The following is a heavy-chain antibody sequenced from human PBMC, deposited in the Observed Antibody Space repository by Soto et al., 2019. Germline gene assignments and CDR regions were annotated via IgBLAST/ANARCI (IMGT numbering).Heavy chain of an antibody. Sequence: QVQLVESGGGVVQPGRSLRLSCAASGFTFSSYGMHWVRQAPGKGLEWVAVLWYDGSNKYYADSVKGRFTISRDNSKNTLYLQMNSLRAEDTAVYYCARGRAAGPGMYYFDYWGQGTLVTVSS. V-gene: IGHV3-33*01. CDR2: LWYDGSNK. CDR1: GFTFSSYG. J-gene: IGHJ4*02. D-gene: IGHD6-13*01. CDR3: ARGRAAGPGMYYFDY.